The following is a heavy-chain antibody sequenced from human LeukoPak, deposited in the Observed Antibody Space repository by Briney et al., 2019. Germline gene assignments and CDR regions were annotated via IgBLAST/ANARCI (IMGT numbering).Heavy chain of an antibody. CDR3: AKVRGSYYYFDY. CDR1: GFTFSSYS. V-gene: IGHV3-48*01. Sequence: GGSLRLSCAASGFTFSSYSMNWVRQAPGKGLEWVSYISSSSSTIYYADSVKGRFTISRDNSKNTLYLQMNSLRAEDTAVYYCAKVRGSYYYFDYWGQGTLVTVSS. D-gene: IGHD1-26*01. J-gene: IGHJ4*02. CDR2: ISSSSSTI.